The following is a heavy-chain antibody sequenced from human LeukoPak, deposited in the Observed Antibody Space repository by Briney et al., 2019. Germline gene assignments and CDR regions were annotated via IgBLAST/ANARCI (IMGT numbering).Heavy chain of an antibody. Sequence: PGGSLRLSCATSGFNFSSFWMNWVRQAPGKGLEWVANIKDDGSDKNYVDSVKGRFTISRDNAKKSLYLQMNSLRAEDTAVYYCAGGTGWYPDYWGQGILVTVSS. CDR2: IKDDGSDK. CDR3: AGGTGWYPDY. V-gene: IGHV3-7*01. CDR1: GFNFSSFW. D-gene: IGHD6-19*01. J-gene: IGHJ4*02.